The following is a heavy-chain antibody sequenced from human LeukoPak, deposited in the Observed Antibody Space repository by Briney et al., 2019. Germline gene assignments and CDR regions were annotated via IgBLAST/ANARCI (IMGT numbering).Heavy chain of an antibody. CDR2: IIPILGIA. V-gene: IGHV1-69*04. J-gene: IGHJ4*02. Sequence: GALVKVSCKASGGTFSSYAISWVRQAPGQGLEWMGRIIPILGIANYAQKFQGRVTITADKSTSTAYMELSSLRSEDTAVYYCARGVTYSYFDYWGQGTLVTVSS. CDR3: ARGVTYSYFDY. D-gene: IGHD3-16*01. CDR1: GGTFSSYA.